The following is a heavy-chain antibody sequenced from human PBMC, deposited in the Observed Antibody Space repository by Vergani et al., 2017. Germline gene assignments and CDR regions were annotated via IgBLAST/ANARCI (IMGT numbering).Heavy chain of an antibody. D-gene: IGHD3-22*01. Sequence: QVQLQESGPGLVKPSQTLSLTCTVSGGSISSGDYYWSWIRQPPGKGLEWIGYIYYSGSTYYNPSLKSRVTISVDTSKNQFSLKLSSVTAADTAVYYCASSPSYYDSSGYTPWAFEIWGQGTMVTVSS. V-gene: IGHV4-30-4*08. CDR3: ASSPSYYDSSGYTPWAFEI. J-gene: IGHJ3*02. CDR1: GGSISSGDYY. CDR2: IYYSGST.